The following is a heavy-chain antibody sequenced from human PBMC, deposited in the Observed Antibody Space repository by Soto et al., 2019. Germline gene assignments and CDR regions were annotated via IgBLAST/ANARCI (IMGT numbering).Heavy chain of an antibody. Sequence: ASVKVSCKASGYTFTSYGISWVRQAPGQGLEWMGWISAYNGNTNYAQKLQDRVTMTTDTSTSTAYMELRSLRSDDTAVYYCARYYYDSSGYYFGYYYYGMDVWGQGTTVTVS. CDR2: ISAYNGNT. V-gene: IGHV1-18*01. D-gene: IGHD3-22*01. J-gene: IGHJ6*02. CDR3: ARYYYDSSGYYFGYYYYGMDV. CDR1: GYTFTSYG.